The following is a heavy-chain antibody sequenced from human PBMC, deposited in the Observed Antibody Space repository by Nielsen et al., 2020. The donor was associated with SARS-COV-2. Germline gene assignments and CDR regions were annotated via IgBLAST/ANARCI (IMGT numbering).Heavy chain of an antibody. V-gene: IGHV3-11*06. Sequence: GESLKISCAASGFTFSDYYMSWIRQAPGKGLEWVSYISSSSSYTNYADSVKGRFTISRDNAKNTLYLQMNSLRAEDTAVYYCAREGVLRYFDWLLSPPDYWGQGTLVTVSS. CDR3: AREGVLRYFDWLLSPPDY. J-gene: IGHJ4*02. D-gene: IGHD3-9*01. CDR1: GFTFSDYY. CDR2: ISSSSSYT.